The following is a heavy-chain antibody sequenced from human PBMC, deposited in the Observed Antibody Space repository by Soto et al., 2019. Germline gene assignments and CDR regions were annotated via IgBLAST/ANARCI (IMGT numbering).Heavy chain of an antibody. CDR3: ARDSFTYYYGMDV. Sequence: SETLSLSCTVSGGSISSSSYYWGWIRQPPGKGLEWIGYIYYSGSTYYNPSLKSRVTISVDTSKNQFSLKLSSVTAADTAVYYFARDSFTYYYGMDVRAQRTTDTGSS. V-gene: IGHV4-31*03. D-gene: IGHD2-15*01. CDR2: IYYSGST. J-gene: IGHJ6*02. CDR1: GGSISSSSYY.